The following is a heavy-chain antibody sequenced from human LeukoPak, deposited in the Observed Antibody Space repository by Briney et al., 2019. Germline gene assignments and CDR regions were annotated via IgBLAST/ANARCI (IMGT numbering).Heavy chain of an antibody. CDR2: INHSGST. CDR3: ARVRRDGYNLPSDYFDY. Sequence: SETLSLTCAVYGGSFSGYYWSWIRQPPGKGLEWIGEINHSGSTNYNPSLKSRVTISVDTSKNQFSLKLSSVTAADTAVYYCARVRRDGYNLPSDYFDYWGQGTLVTVSS. V-gene: IGHV4-34*01. CDR1: GGSFSGYY. J-gene: IGHJ4*02. D-gene: IGHD5-24*01.